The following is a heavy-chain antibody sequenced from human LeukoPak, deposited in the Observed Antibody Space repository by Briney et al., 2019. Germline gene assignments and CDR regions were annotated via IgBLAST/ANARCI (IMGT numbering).Heavy chain of an antibody. CDR1: GFTFSSDA. Sequence: GGSLRLSCAAPGFTFSSDAMRWGRQAPRKGLERVSAISGSGGSTYYADSLKGRFTISPDNSTNTLYLQMNSPRDEDTPVYYCAKGYCSGGSCYYFDYWGQGTLVTVSS. D-gene: IGHD2-15*01. CDR2: ISGSGGST. V-gene: IGHV3-23*01. J-gene: IGHJ4*02. CDR3: AKGYCSGGSCYYFDY.